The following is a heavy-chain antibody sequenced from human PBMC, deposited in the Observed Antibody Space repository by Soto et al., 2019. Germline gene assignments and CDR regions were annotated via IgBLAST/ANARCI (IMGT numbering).Heavy chain of an antibody. CDR3: ARGLYCSGGSCDPTAYFDY. CDR2: INPNSGGT. V-gene: IGHV1-2*04. CDR1: GYTFTGYY. Sequence: ASVKVSCKASGYTFTGYYMHWVRQAPGQGLEWMGWINPNSGGTNYAQKFQGWVTMTRDTSISTAYMELSRLRSDDTAVYYCARGLYCSGGSCDPTAYFDYWGKGILVTVSS. D-gene: IGHD2-15*01. J-gene: IGHJ4*02.